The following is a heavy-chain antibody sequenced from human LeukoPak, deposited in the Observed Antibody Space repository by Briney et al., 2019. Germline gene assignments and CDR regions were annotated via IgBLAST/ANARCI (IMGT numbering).Heavy chain of an antibody. Sequence: GGSLRLSCAASGFAFSGYSMNWVRQAPGKGLEWVSSITSSSSYIYYSDSVKGRFTISRDNAKNSMYLQMNSLRAEDTAVYYCARCGGGNPRWFDPWGQGTLVTVSS. CDR2: ITSSSSYI. D-gene: IGHD4-23*01. V-gene: IGHV3-21*01. J-gene: IGHJ5*02. CDR1: GFAFSGYS. CDR3: ARCGGGNPRWFDP.